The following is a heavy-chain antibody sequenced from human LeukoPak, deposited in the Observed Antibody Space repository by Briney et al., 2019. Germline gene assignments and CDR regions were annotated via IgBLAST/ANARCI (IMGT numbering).Heavy chain of an antibody. J-gene: IGHJ3*02. CDR3: ARDWVAGVPFDAFDI. D-gene: IGHD3-10*01. V-gene: IGHV3-7*03. Sequence: GGSLRLSCAASGFTISSYGMHWVRQTPGKGLEWVANIKEDGSEKYYVDSVKGRFTISRDNAKNSLYLHMNSLTAEDTAMYYCARDWVAGVPFDAFDIWGQGTMVSVSS. CDR1: GFTISSYG. CDR2: IKEDGSEK.